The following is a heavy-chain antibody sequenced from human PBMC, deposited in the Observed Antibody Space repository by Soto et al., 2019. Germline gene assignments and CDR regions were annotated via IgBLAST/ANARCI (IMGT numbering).Heavy chain of an antibody. CDR3: TRHSLSTDYYYYYGMDV. CDR2: IRSKANSYAT. CDR1: GFTFSGSA. J-gene: IGHJ6*02. Sequence: GGSLRLSCAASGFTFSGSAMHRVRQASGKGLEWVGRIRSKANSYATAYAASVKGRFTISRDDSKNTAYLQMNSLKTEDTAVYYCTRHSLSTDYYYYYGMDVWGQGTTVTVSS. V-gene: IGHV3-73*01. D-gene: IGHD4-17*01.